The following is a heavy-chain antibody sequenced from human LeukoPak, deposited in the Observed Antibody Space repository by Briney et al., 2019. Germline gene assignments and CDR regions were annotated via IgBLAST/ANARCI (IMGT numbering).Heavy chain of an antibody. J-gene: IGHJ4*02. CDR1: GFTFDNYA. CDR2: IRGSADST. V-gene: IGHV3-23*01. Sequence: GGSLRLSCAASGFTFDNYAMSWVRQAPGKGLEWVSTIRGSADSTYYADSVKGRFTISRDNSKNTLYLQMNSLRAEDTAVYYCAKDSGVFNDYVWGGWLADYFDSWGQGTLVTVSS. CDR3: AKDSGVFNDYVWGGWLADYFDS. D-gene: IGHD3-16*01.